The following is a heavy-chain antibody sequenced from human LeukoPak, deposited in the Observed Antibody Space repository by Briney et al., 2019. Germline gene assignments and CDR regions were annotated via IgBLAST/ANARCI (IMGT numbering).Heavy chain of an antibody. CDR3: ARQDDNVWGSYRYYFDY. CDR1: GYTFTSYG. J-gene: IGHJ4*02. V-gene: IGHV1-18*01. D-gene: IGHD3-16*02. CDR2: FSAYNGNT. Sequence: ASVKVSCKASGYTFTSYGISWVRQAPGQGLEWMGWFSAYNGNTNYAQKLQGRVTMTTDTSTSTAYMELRSLRSDDTAVYYCARQDDNVWGSYRYYFDYWGQGTLVTVSS.